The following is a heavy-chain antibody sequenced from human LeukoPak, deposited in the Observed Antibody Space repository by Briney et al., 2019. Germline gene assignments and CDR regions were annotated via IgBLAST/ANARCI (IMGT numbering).Heavy chain of an antibody. J-gene: IGHJ4*02. CDR1: GFTFSTYE. Sequence: PGGSLRLSCTASGFTFSTYEMNWVRQAPGKGLKWVSYISSSGSTIYYADSVKGRFTISRDNAKNSLYLQMNSLRAEDTAVYYCARGNWAEDGYFDYWGQGTLVTVSS. D-gene: IGHD7-27*01. CDR2: ISSSGSTI. CDR3: ARGNWAEDGYFDY. V-gene: IGHV3-48*03.